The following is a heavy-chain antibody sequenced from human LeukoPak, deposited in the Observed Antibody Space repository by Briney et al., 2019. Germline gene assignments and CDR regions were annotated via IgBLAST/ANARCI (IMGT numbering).Heavy chain of an antibody. Sequence: SETLSLTCTVSGGSISSRSYYWGWIRQPPGKGLEWIGSLYYGGSTYYNPSLKSRVTISVDTSKNQFSLKLSSVTAADTAVYYCARAVTGTALAGFDCWGQGTLVTVSS. CDR3: ARAVTGTALAGFDC. CDR2: LYYGGST. D-gene: IGHD1-20*01. CDR1: GGSISSRSYY. V-gene: IGHV4-39*07. J-gene: IGHJ4*02.